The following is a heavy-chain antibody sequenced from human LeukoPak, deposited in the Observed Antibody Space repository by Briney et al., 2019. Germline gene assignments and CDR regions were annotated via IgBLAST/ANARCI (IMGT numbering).Heavy chain of an antibody. CDR2: INHSGST. CDR3: ARLRPDWSVVPAAARYYYYMDV. Sequence: PSETLSLTCAVYGGSFSGYYWSWSRQPPGKGLEWIGEINHSGSTNYNPSLKSRVTISVDTSKNQFSLKLSSVTAADTAVYYCARLRPDWSVVPAAARYYYYMDVWGKGTTVTVSS. D-gene: IGHD2-2*01. J-gene: IGHJ6*03. V-gene: IGHV4-34*01. CDR1: GGSFSGYY.